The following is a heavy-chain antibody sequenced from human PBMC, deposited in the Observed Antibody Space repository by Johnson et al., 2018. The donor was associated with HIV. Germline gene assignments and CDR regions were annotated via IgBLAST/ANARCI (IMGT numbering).Heavy chain of an antibody. V-gene: IGHV3-33*01. Sequence: QVQLVESGGGVVQPGTSLRLSCEASGFTFSSYGMHWVRQAPGKGLEWAAALWFDGSNKYYADSVKGRFTISRDNSENTLYLQMDSLRAEDTAMYYCAIIPAGNSFAVWGQGTMVTVSS. CDR2: LWFDGSNK. J-gene: IGHJ3*01. D-gene: IGHD2-21*01. CDR1: GFTFSSYG. CDR3: AIIPAGNSFAV.